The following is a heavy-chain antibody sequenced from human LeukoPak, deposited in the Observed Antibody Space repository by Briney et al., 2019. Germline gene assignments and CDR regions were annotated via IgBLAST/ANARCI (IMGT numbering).Heavy chain of an antibody. CDR1: GFTFSDAW. Sequence: GGSLRLSCAASGFTFSDAWISWVRQAPGKGLEWIARIKGKTDGGTKDYAAPVKGRFTVSRDDSENTLYLQMNSLRAEGTAVYYCARDTPTPYDFWSGRLDYWGQGTLITVSS. V-gene: IGHV3-15*01. D-gene: IGHD3-3*01. J-gene: IGHJ4*02. CDR2: IKGKTDGGTK. CDR3: ARDTPTPYDFWSGRLDY.